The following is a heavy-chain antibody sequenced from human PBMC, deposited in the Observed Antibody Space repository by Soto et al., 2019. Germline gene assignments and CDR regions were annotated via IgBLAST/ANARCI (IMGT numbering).Heavy chain of an antibody. D-gene: IGHD6-6*01. Sequence: SETLSLTCAVDGGYFSGYYWSWIRQPTGKGLEWIGEINHSGSTNYNPSLKSRVTISVDTSKNQFSLKLSSVTAADTAVYYCASSAARERNLYSSSSPHYWGQGTLVTVSS. CDR2: INHSGST. V-gene: IGHV4-34*01. CDR3: ASSAARERNLYSSSSPHY. J-gene: IGHJ4*02. CDR1: GGYFSGYY.